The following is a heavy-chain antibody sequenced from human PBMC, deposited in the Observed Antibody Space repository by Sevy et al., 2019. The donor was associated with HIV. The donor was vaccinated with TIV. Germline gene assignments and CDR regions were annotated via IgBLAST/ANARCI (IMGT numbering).Heavy chain of an antibody. D-gene: IGHD4-17*01. J-gene: IGHJ4*02. Sequence: GGSLRLSCAASGFTFSSYGMHWVRQAPGKGLEWVAVISYDGSNKYYADSVKGRFTISRDNSKNTLYLQMNSPRAEDTAVYYCAKDRWGIYGDLDYWGQGTLVTVSS. V-gene: IGHV3-30*18. CDR3: AKDRWGIYGDLDY. CDR1: GFTFSSYG. CDR2: ISYDGSNK.